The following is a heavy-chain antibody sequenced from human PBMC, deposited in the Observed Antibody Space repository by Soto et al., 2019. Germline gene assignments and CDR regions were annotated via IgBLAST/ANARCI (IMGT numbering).Heavy chain of an antibody. V-gene: IGHV3-23*01. CDR1: GFTFSSYA. Sequence: GGSLRLSCAASGFTFSSYAMSWVRQAPGKGLEWVSAISGSGGSTYYADSVKGRFTISRDNSKNTLYLQMNSLRAEDKAVYYCAKDLFREYSSSFDYWGQGTLVTVSS. J-gene: IGHJ4*02. CDR3: AKDLFREYSSSFDY. D-gene: IGHD6-13*01. CDR2: ISGSGGST.